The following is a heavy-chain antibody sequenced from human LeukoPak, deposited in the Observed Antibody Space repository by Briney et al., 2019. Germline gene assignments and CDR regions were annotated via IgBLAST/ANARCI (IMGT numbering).Heavy chain of an antibody. D-gene: IGHD3-10*01. J-gene: IGHJ4*02. CDR3: ANHRKGSYFES. V-gene: IGHV4-39*02. CDR1: GASITTTNYY. Sequence: SETLSLTCSVSGASITTTNYYWAWIRQYPGKGLEWIGSIYHLGGAYYRQSLLSHATISIDRSKDHIYLKLTSVTATDTAVYYCANHRKGSYFESWGQGTLVTVSS. CDR2: IYHLGGA.